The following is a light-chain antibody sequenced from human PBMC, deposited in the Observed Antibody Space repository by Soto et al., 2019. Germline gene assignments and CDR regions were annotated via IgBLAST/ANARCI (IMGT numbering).Light chain of an antibody. J-gene: IGKJ4*01. Sequence: DIQMTQSPSSLSASVEDRVIITCRASQSISNHLNWYQQKPGKAPKLLIFAASSLQSGVPSRFSGSRSEPDFTLNISSQQSEDIASYYYQQYDNLPLTFGGGTNVDIK. V-gene: IGKV1-39*01. CDR3: QQYDNLPLT. CDR1: QSISNH. CDR2: AAS.